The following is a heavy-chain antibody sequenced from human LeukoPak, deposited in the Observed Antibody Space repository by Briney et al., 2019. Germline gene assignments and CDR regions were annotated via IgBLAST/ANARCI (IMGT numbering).Heavy chain of an antibody. Sequence: GGSLRLSCAASGFTFSSYAMHWVRQAPGKGLEYVSAISSNGGSTYYANSVKGRFTISRDNSKNTLYLQMGSLRAEDMAVYYCARVLGPIGCSSTSCYGPIDYWGQGTLVTVSS. CDR2: ISSNGGST. J-gene: IGHJ4*02. V-gene: IGHV3-64*01. D-gene: IGHD2-2*01. CDR3: ARVLGPIGCSSTSCYGPIDY. CDR1: GFTFSSYA.